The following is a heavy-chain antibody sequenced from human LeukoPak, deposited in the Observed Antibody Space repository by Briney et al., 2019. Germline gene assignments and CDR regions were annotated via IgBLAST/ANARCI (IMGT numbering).Heavy chain of an antibody. CDR1: GDSINSGNSH. J-gene: IGHJ4*02. D-gene: IGHD3-10*02. Sequence: PSETLSLTCTVSGDSINSGNSHWTWIRQPPGNGLEWLGSVYDSWNNYYNPSLESRITMSVDTSKNQYSLELSSVIAADTAVYYCASYFVGNGGRGYWGQGALVTVSS. V-gene: IGHV4-30-4*01. CDR2: VYDSWNN. CDR3: ASYFVGNGGRGY.